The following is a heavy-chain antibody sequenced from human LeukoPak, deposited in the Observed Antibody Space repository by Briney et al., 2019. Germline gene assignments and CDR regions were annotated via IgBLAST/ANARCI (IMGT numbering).Heavy chain of an antibody. CDR1: GGPFTSEDYY. J-gene: IGHJ3*01. CDR2: LFYTGNC. V-gene: IGHV4-31*03. D-gene: IGHD1-1*01. Sequence: PSQTLSLTCTVSGGPFTSEDYYWNWIRQHPTKGLEWIAYLFYTGNCSYNPSLKSRTTISGDTAAKQFALTLNSVTAADTGIYYCARVRVMEANCEVALSPPDAYDVWGQGTVVTVSS. CDR3: ARVRVMEANCEVALSPPDAYDV.